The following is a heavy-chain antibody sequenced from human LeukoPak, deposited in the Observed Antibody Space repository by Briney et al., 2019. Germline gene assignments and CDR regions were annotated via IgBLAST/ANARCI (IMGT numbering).Heavy chain of an antibody. D-gene: IGHD3-10*01. J-gene: IGHJ3*02. CDR3: ARVMVRGTPRRYDAFDI. CDR2: INTNTGNP. Sequence: ASVKVSCKASGYTFTSYAMNWVRQAPGQGLEWMGWINTNTGNPTYAQGFTGRFVFSLDTSVSTAYLQISSLKAEDTAVYCCARVMVRGTPRRYDAFDIWGQGTMVTVSS. CDR1: GYTFTSYA. V-gene: IGHV7-4-1*02.